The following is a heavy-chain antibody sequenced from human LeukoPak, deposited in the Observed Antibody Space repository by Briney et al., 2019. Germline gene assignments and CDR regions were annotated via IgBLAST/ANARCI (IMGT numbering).Heavy chain of an antibody. V-gene: IGHV4-4*07. D-gene: IGHD2-15*01. CDR3: ARVLLLAAFGGFDI. CDR1: GGSISRNF. Sequence: SETLTLSCTVSGGSISRNFRSWIRQPAGKGLEYIGRISTTGTTNYNPSLKGRVTMSVDTSRNQFSLVVSSVTAADTALYYCARVLLLAAFGGFDIWGQGTTVTVSS. J-gene: IGHJ3*02. CDR2: ISTTGTT.